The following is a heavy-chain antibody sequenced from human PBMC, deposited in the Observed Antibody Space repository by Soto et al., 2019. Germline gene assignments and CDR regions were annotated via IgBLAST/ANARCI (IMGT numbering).Heavy chain of an antibody. D-gene: IGHD2-15*01. CDR3: DSDGTRRYCVSSSCPRGGCFDA. Sequence: QVQLVQSGPEVKKPGASVKVACKASGYTLTDHGISWVRQAPGQGRDWMGWINAYNANTRYGEKGQGRVTMTTDTASTVDMERTGLTYDNTAVYYGDSDGTRRYCVSSSCPRGGCFDAWGQGTLVTVSS. CDR1: GYTLTDHG. V-gene: IGHV1-18*04. J-gene: IGHJ5*02. CDR2: INAYNANT.